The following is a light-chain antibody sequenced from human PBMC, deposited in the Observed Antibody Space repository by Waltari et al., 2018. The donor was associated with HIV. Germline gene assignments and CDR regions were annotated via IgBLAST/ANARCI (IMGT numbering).Light chain of an antibody. Sequence: EIVMTQSPPTLSVSPGQRVTLSCRASQSISAKVAWYQQRPGQAPRLRICEAATRPTGSPARFSGSGAGTEFTLTISSLQSEDFATYFCQQYDSGPRGITFGQGTMLEIK. CDR1: QSISAK. CDR2: EAA. CDR3: QQYDSGPRGIT. J-gene: IGKJ2*01. V-gene: IGKV3-15*01.